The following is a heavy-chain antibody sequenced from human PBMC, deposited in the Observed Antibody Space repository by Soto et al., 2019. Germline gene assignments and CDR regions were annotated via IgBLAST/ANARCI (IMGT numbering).Heavy chain of an antibody. CDR2: ISYDGSSK. D-gene: IGHD4-17*01. V-gene: IGHV3-30-3*01. CDR3: ARGGYGDSHAEYFQH. J-gene: IGHJ1*01. Sequence: QVQPVESGGGVVQPGRSLRLSCAASGFTFSNYGMHWVRQAPGKGLEWGALISYDGSSKDYADSVKGRFTISRDNSKSTLYLQMNSLRVEDTAVYYCARGGYGDSHAEYFQHWGQGTLVTVSS. CDR1: GFTFSNYG.